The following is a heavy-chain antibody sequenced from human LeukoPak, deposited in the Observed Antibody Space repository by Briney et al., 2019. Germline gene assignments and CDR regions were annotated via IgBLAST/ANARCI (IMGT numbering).Heavy chain of an antibody. Sequence: SETLSLTCTVSGGSISSYYWNWIRQPPGKGLEWIGYIYSSGSTNYNPSLKSRVTISVDTSRNQFSLKLSSVTTADTAVYYCARDRSIAVAGYFDYWGQGTLVTVSS. D-gene: IGHD6-19*01. J-gene: IGHJ4*02. CDR3: ARDRSIAVAGYFDY. V-gene: IGHV4-59*01. CDR2: IYSSGST. CDR1: GGSISSYY.